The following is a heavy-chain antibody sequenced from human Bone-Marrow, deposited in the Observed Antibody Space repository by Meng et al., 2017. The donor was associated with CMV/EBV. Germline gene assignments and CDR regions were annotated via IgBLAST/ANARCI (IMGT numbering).Heavy chain of an antibody. V-gene: IGHV3-23*01. CDR2: ISGRGGST. CDR3: AKRRSGWDQYFDY. D-gene: IGHD6-19*01. CDR1: GFTFSSYA. J-gene: IGHJ4*02. Sequence: GESLKISCAASGFTFSSYAMSWVRQAPGRGLEWVSAISGRGGSTYYADSVKGRFTLSRDNSKNTLYLQMNSLRAEGTAVYYCAKRRSGWDQYFDYWGQGTLVTVSS.